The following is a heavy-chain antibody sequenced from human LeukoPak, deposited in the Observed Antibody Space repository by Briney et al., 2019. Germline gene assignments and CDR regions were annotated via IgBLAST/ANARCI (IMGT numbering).Heavy chain of an antibody. V-gene: IGHV1-46*01. D-gene: IGHD3-22*01. CDR2: INPSGGST. CDR1: GGTFSSYA. Sequence: ASVKVSCKASGGTFSSYAISWVRQAPGQGLEWMGIINPSGGSTSYAQKFQGRVTMTRDMSTSTVYMELSSLRSEDTAVYYCARALGSSGFDDAFDIWGQGTMVTVSS. CDR3: ARALGSSGFDDAFDI. J-gene: IGHJ3*02.